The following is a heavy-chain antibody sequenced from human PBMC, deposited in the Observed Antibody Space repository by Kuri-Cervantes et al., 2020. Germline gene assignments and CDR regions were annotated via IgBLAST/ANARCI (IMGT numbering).Heavy chain of an antibody. CDR2: INPNSGGT. Sequence: ASVKVSCKASGYTFTGYYMHWVRQAPGQGLEWMGWINPNSGGTNYAQKFQGRVTMTRDTFISTAYMELSRLRSDDAAVYYCARQIVVDAFDIWGQGTMVTVSS. CDR1: GYTFTGYY. J-gene: IGHJ3*02. V-gene: IGHV1-2*02. D-gene: IGHD3-22*01. CDR3: ARQIVVDAFDI.